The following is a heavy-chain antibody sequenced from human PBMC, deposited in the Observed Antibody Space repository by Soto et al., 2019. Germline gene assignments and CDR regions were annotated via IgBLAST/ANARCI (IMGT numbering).Heavy chain of an antibody. V-gene: IGHV3-23*01. CDR2: ISGSGGST. Sequence: GGSLRLSCAASGFTFSSYAMSWVRQAPGKGLEWVSAISGSGGSTYYADSVKGRFTLSRDNSKNTLYLQMNSLRAEDTAVYYCAKVGDYYGSGSYFYYYYYMDVWGKGTTVTVSS. D-gene: IGHD3-10*01. CDR1: GFTFSSYA. CDR3: AKVGDYYGSGSYFYYYYYMDV. J-gene: IGHJ6*03.